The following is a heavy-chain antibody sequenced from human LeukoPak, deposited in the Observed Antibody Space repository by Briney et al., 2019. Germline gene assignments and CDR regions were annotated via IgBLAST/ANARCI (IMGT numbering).Heavy chain of an antibody. J-gene: IGHJ4*02. D-gene: IGHD4-17*01. V-gene: IGHV1-69*13. CDR3: ASGERLTTVINYFDY. CDR1: GGTFSSNA. Sequence: ASVKVSCKASGGTFSSNAISWVRQAPGQGLEWMGGIIPIFGTANYAQKFQGRVTITADESTSTAYMELSSLRSEDTAVYDCASGERLTTVINYFDYWGQGTLVTVSS. CDR2: IIPIFGTA.